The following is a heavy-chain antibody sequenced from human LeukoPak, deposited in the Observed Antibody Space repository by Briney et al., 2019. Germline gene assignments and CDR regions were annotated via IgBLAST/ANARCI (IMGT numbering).Heavy chain of an antibody. J-gene: IGHJ4*02. CDR1: GDSISSGGYY. Sequence: SQTLSLTCTVSGDSISSGGYYWSWIRQHPGKGLEWIGYIYFSGSTYYSPSLKSRVTISVDTSKNQFSLKLSSVTAADTAVYYSARVLSSGGEDWGRFDCWGQGTLVTVSS. V-gene: IGHV4-31*03. CDR3: ARVLSSGGEDWGRFDC. CDR2: IYFSGST. D-gene: IGHD3-16*01.